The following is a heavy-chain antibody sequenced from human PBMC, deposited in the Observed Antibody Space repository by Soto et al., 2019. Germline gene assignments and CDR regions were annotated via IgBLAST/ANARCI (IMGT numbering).Heavy chain of an antibody. D-gene: IGHD6-13*01. V-gene: IGHV1-3*01. CDR3: ALMVAAPNT. CDR2: INPASGYT. J-gene: IGHJ4*02. Sequence: ASVKVSCKASGYSFTGYPIHWVRQAPGQRPEWMGKINPASGYTEYSQHLQGRLTITRDTSANTAYMELSSLRSEDTAVYYCALMVAAPNTWGQGTLVTVSS. CDR1: GYSFTGYP.